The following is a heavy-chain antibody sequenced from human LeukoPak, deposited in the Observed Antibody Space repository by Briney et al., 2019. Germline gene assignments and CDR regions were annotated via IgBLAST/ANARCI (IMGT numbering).Heavy chain of an antibody. J-gene: IGHJ3*02. D-gene: IGHD4-17*01. Sequence: VASVKVSCKASGYTFTGYYMHWVRQAPGQGLEWMGWINPNSGGTNYAQKFQGRVTMTRDTSISTAYMELSRLRSDDTAVYYCARGGYGGYGDDAFDIWGQGTMVTVSS. CDR3: ARGGYGGYGDDAFDI. V-gene: IGHV1-2*02. CDR1: GYTFTGYY. CDR2: INPNSGGT.